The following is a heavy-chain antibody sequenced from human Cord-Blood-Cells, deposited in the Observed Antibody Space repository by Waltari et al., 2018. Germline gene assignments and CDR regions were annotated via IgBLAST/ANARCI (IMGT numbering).Heavy chain of an antibody. CDR3: ARASNWRFDY. CDR2: ISSSSSYI. CDR1: GFTFSSYS. J-gene: IGHJ4*02. Sequence: EVQLVESGGGLVKPGGSLRLSCAASGFTFSSYSMNWVRQAPGKGLEWVSSISSSSSYISYADSVKGRFTISRDNAKNSLYLQMNSLRAEDTAVYYCARASNWRFDYWGQGTLVTVSS. V-gene: IGHV3-21*01. D-gene: IGHD1-20*01.